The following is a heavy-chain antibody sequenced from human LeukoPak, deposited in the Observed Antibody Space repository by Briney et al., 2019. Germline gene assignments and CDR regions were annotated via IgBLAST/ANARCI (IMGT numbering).Heavy chain of an antibody. CDR3: ARMARSIVGRPEAFDI. V-gene: IGHV2-70*11. Sequence: GSGPTLVKPTQTLTLTCTFSGFSLTTSGMCVNWIRQPPGKALEWLARIDWDDDKYYSTSLRTRLTISKDTSKNQVVLIVTNMDPVDTATYYCARMARSIVGRPEAFDIWGQGTMVTVSS. CDR1: GFSLTTSGMC. D-gene: IGHD6-6*01. CDR2: IDWDDDK. J-gene: IGHJ3*02.